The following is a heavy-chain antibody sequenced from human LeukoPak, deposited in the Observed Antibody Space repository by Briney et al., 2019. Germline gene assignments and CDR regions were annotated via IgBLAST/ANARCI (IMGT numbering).Heavy chain of an antibody. Sequence: PSETLSLTCTVSGGSISSGSYYWSWIRQPAGKGLEWIGRIYTSGSTNYNPSLKSRVTISVDASKNQFSLKLSSVTAADTAVYYCARGRGVRGGNFDYWDQGTLVTVSS. CDR3: ARGRGVRGGNFDY. D-gene: IGHD3-10*01. J-gene: IGHJ4*02. CDR1: GGSISSGSYY. CDR2: IYTSGST. V-gene: IGHV4-61*02.